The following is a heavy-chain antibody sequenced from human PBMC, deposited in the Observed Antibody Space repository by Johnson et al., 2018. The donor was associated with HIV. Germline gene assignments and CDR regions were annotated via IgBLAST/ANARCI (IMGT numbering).Heavy chain of an antibody. CDR2: ISYDGSNK. CDR1: GFTVSSNY. D-gene: IGHD2-2*01. V-gene: IGHV3-30*03. Sequence: VQLVESGGGLIQPGGSLRLSCAASGFTVSSNYMSWVRQAPGKGLAWVAVISYDGSNKYYADSVKGRFTISRDNDKNSLYLQMNSLRAEDTAVYYCARDTASSSTLDAFDSWGQGTMVTVSS. CDR3: ARDTASSSTLDAFDS. J-gene: IGHJ3*02.